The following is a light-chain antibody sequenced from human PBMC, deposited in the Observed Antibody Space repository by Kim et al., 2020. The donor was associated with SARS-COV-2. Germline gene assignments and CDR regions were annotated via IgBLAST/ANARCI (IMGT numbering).Light chain of an antibody. CDR1: QSVSSY. CDR2: DAS. V-gene: IGKV3-11*01. Sequence: SPGERAPLSSRASQSVSSYLAWYQQKPGQAPRLLIYDASNRATGIPARFSGSGSGTDFTLTISSLEPEDFAVYYCQQRSNWPPATFGQGTRLEIK. J-gene: IGKJ5*01. CDR3: QQRSNWPPAT.